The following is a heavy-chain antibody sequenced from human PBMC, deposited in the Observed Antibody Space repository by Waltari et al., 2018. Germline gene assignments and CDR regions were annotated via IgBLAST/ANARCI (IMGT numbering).Heavy chain of an antibody. J-gene: IGHJ4*02. CDR2: IYTTGSL. Sequence: QVHLQESGPGVVTPSETLSLTCTVSGDSISSGSHYWSWIRQSAGKGLQWIGRIYTTGSLNYTPSLKSRFTMSVDSSKNTFSLKLNSLTSADTAVYFFARDSNLVRGVADVWGRGTQVTVSS. CDR3: ARDSNLVRGVADV. CDR1: GDSISSGSHY. D-gene: IGHD3-10*01. V-gene: IGHV4-61*02.